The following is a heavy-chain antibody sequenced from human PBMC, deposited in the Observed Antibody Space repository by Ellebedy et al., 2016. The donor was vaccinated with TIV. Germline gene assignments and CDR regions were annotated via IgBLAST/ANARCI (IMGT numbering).Heavy chain of an antibody. D-gene: IGHD2-2*01. Sequence: SETLSLXXTVSGGSISSYYWSWIRQPPGKGLEWIGYIYYSGSTNYNPSLKSRVTISVDTSKNQFSLKLSSVTAADTAVYYCASCTSCYQDYYYYYGMDVWGQGTTVTVSS. V-gene: IGHV4-59*08. CDR1: GGSISSYY. J-gene: IGHJ6*02. CDR3: ASCTSCYQDYYYYYGMDV. CDR2: IYYSGST.